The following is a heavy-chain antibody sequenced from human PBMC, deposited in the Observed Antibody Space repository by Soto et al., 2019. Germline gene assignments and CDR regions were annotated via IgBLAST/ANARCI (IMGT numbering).Heavy chain of an antibody. J-gene: IGHJ4*02. V-gene: IGHV4-34*01. Sequence: SETLSLTCAVYGGSFSGYYWSWIRQPPGKGLEWIGDFYSSGSPHHNPSLKNRVSISEDRSKNEFSLKLSSVTAADTAIYYCARGFYYDSSGIGYDSWGQGTLVTVSS. D-gene: IGHD3-22*01. CDR1: GGSFSGYY. CDR2: FYSSGSP. CDR3: ARGFYYDSSGIGYDS.